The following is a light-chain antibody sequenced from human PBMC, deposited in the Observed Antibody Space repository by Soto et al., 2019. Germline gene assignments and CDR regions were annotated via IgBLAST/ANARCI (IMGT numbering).Light chain of an antibody. CDR3: QQYSSSPLT. CDR1: QSVSSNY. Sequence: EIVLTQSPGTLSLSPGERATLSCRASQSVSSNYLAWYQQKPGQAPRHLIYDASSRATGIPDRFSGSGSGTDFTLTITRLEPEDFAVYYCQQYSSSPLTFGGGTKVEIK. V-gene: IGKV3-20*01. J-gene: IGKJ4*01. CDR2: DAS.